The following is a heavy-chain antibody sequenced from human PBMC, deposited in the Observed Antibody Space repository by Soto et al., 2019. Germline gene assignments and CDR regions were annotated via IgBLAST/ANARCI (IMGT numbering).Heavy chain of an antibody. CDR2: ISAYDGNT. J-gene: IGHJ6*02. CDR3: ARGGYYDSSGSRNYYYYGMNV. V-gene: IGHV1-18*01. D-gene: IGHD3-22*01. Sequence: QVQLVQSGAEVKKPGASVKVSCKASGYTFTSYRINWVRQAPGQGLEWLGWISAYDGNTNYAQILQGRVSMTTDTSTNTAYMEVRSLRSDDTAVYYCARGGYYDSSGSRNYYYYGMNVWGQGTTVTVSS. CDR1: GYTFTSYR.